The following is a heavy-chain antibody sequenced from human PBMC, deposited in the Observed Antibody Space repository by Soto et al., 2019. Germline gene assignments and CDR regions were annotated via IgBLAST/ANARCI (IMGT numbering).Heavy chain of an antibody. CDR1: GGSISSGDYY. CDR2: IYYSGST. V-gene: IGHV4-30-4*01. J-gene: IGHJ4*02. CDR3: ARANRIQLWTFDY. D-gene: IGHD5-18*01. Sequence: SETLSLTCTVSGGSISSGDYYWSWIRQPPGKGLEWIGHIYYSGSTYYNPSLKSRVTISVDTSKNQFSLKLSSVTAADTAVYYCARANRIQLWTFDYWGQGTLVTVSS.